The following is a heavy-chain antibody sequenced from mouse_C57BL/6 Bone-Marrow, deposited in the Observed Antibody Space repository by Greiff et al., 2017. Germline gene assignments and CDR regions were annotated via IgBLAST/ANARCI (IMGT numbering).Heavy chain of an antibody. D-gene: IGHD2-4*01. Sequence: SGPELVKPGASVKMSCKASGYTFTDYNMHWVKQSHGKSLEWIGYINPNNGGTSYNQKFKGKATLTVNKSSSTAYMELRSLTSEDSAVYYCARGNDYDGPFDYWGQGTTLTVSS. CDR1: GYTFTDYN. J-gene: IGHJ2*01. CDR3: ARGNDYDGPFDY. CDR2: INPNNGGT. V-gene: IGHV1-22*01.